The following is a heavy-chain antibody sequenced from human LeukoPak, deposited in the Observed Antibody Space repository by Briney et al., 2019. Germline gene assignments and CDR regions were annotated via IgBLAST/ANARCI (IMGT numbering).Heavy chain of an antibody. V-gene: IGHV3-33*01. CDR1: GFTFSTYG. J-gene: IGHJ4*02. Sequence: GGSLRLSWAASGFTFSTYGMHWVRQAPGKGLECVAGIWEDGSNIYYADSVKGRFIISRDNSKNTLYLQMNSLRAEVTAVYYCARAGYNSGWYEYWGQGTLVTLSS. CDR3: ARAGYNSGWYEY. CDR2: IWEDGSNI. D-gene: IGHD6-19*01.